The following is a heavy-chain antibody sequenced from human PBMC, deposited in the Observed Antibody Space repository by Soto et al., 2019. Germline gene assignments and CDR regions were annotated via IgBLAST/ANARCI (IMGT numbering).Heavy chain of an antibody. D-gene: IGHD6-13*01. V-gene: IGHV3-23*01. CDR2: ISGGGGGT. CDR1: GFSFSNYA. CDR3: AKDPKAGLPYYFDY. Sequence: GGSLRLSCAASGFSFSNYAMNWVRQAPGKGLEWVSGISGGGGGTYSADSVKGRFIISRDNSKNTVYLQMNSLRAEDTAFYYCAKDPKAGLPYYFDYWGQGSLVTVSS. J-gene: IGHJ4*02.